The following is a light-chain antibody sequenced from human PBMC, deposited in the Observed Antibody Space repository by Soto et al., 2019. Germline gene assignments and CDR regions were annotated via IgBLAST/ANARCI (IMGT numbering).Light chain of an antibody. CDR3: QHYNNWPPWT. CDR1: QSVSSN. CDR2: GAS. Sequence: IVMMQSPATLSVSPGERATLSCRASQSVSSNLAWYQQKPGQAPRLLLYGASTRPTGIPARSTGSGSGTEFTLTISSLQSEDFAVYYCQHYNNWPPWTFGQGTKVEIK. V-gene: IGKV3-15*01. J-gene: IGKJ1*01.